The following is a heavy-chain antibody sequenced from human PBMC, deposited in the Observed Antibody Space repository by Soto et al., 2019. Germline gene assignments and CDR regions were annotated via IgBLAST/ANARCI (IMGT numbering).Heavy chain of an antibody. CDR2: ISGSGGST. Sequence: RRLSCAASGFTFSSYAMSWVRQAPGKGLEWVSAISGSGGSTYYADSVKGRFTISRDNSKNTLYLQMNSLRAEDTAVYYCAKDPKRWLQTAFDYWGQGTLVTVSS. CDR1: GFTFSSYA. D-gene: IGHD5-12*01. V-gene: IGHV3-23*01. CDR3: AKDPKRWLQTAFDY. J-gene: IGHJ4*02.